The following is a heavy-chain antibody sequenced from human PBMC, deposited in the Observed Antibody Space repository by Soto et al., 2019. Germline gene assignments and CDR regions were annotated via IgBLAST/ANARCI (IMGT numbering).Heavy chain of an antibody. J-gene: IGHJ4*02. Sequence: GGSLRLSCAVSGFSFSDYYMNWIRPAPGKGLEWLSYISSTATYTNYADSVRGRFTISRDSAKNSLYLDMNGLRAEDTAVYYCARARLVVEGRFDYWGQGTLVTVSS. CDR2: ISSTATYT. V-gene: IGHV3-11*06. CDR1: GFSFSDYY. CDR3: ARARLVVEGRFDY. D-gene: IGHD3-22*01.